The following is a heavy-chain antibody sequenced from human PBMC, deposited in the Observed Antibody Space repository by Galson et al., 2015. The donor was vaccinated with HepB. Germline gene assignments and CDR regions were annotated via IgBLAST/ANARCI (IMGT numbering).Heavy chain of an antibody. J-gene: IGHJ6*02. V-gene: IGHV3-21*01. CDR1: GFTFSSYS. CDR3: ASTRIPVNYYYYYGMDV. CDR2: ISSSSSYI. Sequence: SLRLSCAASGFTFSSYSMNWVRQAPGKGLEWVSSISSSSSYIYYADSVKGRFTISRDNAKNSLYLQMNSLRAEDTAVYYCASTRIPVNYYYYYGMDVWGQGTTVTVSS.